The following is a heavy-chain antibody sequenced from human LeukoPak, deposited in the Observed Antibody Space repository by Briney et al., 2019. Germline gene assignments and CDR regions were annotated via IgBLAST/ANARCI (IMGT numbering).Heavy chain of an antibody. V-gene: IGHV4-38-2*02. J-gene: IGHJ6*03. CDR3: ARSPLLWFGERPHYYYYYYTDV. D-gene: IGHD3-10*01. CDR1: GYSISSGYY. Sequence: PSETLSLTCTVSGYSISSGYYWGWIRQPPGKGLEWIGSIYHSGSTYYNPSLKSRVTMSVDTSKNQFSLKLSSVTAADTAVYYCARSPLLWFGERPHYYYYYYTDVWGKGTTVTISS. CDR2: IYHSGST.